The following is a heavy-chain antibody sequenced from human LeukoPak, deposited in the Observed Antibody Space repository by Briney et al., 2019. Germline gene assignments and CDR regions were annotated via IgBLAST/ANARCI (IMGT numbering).Heavy chain of an antibody. V-gene: IGHV1-69*13. Sequence: ASVKVSCKASGGTFSSYAISWVRQAPGQGLEWMGGIIPIFGTANYAQKFQGRVTITADESTSTAYMELSSLRSEDTAVYYCAADDLVGATGYWGQGTLVTVSS. CDR3: AADDLVGATGY. CDR1: GGTFSSYA. CDR2: IIPIFGTA. J-gene: IGHJ4*02. D-gene: IGHD1-26*01.